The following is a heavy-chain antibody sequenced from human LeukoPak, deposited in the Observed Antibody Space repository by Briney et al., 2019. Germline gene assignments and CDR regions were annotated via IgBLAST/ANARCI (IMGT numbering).Heavy chain of an antibody. J-gene: IGHJ5*02. D-gene: IGHD2-21*02. V-gene: IGHV4-4*07. CDR2: IYTSGST. CDR3: ARWAYCGGDCYPPYNWFDP. Sequence: SETLSLTCTVSGGSISSYYWSWIRQPAGKGLEWIGRIYTSGSTNYNPSLKSRVTISVDTSKNQFSLKLSSVTAADTAVYYCARWAYCGGDCYPPYNWFDPWGQGTLVTVSS. CDR1: GGSISSYY.